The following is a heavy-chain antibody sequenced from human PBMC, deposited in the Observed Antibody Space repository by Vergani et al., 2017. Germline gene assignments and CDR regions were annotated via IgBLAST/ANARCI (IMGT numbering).Heavy chain of an antibody. CDR2: ISNSGNTI. V-gene: IGHV3-11*01. D-gene: IGHD1-1*01. CDR3: AAQGTGQDY. J-gene: IGHJ4*02. Sequence: QVQLVESGGGLVKPGGSLRLSCAASGFSFSDHYMTWIRQAPGKGLEWVSYISNSGNTIEYADSVKGRFSISRDNAKSSLFLQMDSLRAEDTAVYYCAAQGTGQDYWGQGTLVTVSS. CDR1: GFSFSDHY.